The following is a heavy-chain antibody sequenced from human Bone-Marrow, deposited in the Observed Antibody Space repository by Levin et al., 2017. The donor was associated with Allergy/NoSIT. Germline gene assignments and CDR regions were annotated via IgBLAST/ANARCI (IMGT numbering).Heavy chain of an antibody. CDR3: ARDRHCISDTCYGA. D-gene: IGHD2/OR15-2a*01. CDR2: IYSGGGV. CDR1: GFTVSNNF. J-gene: IGHJ5*02. Sequence: GESLKISCAVSGFTVSNNFMIWYRQAPGKGLEWVSLIYSGGGVYYADSVKGRFTISRDSSKNTLYLQMNSLRAEDTAVYYCARDRHCISDTCYGAWGQGTLVTVSS. V-gene: IGHV3-53*01.